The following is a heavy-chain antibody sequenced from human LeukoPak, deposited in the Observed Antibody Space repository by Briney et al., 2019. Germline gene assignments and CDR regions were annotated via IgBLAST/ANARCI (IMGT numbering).Heavy chain of an antibody. J-gene: IGHJ6*03. D-gene: IGHD2-2*01. CDR1: GGSFSGYY. CDR2: TNHSGST. V-gene: IGHV4-34*01. Sequence: SETLSLTCAVYGGSFSGYYWSWIRQPPGKGLEWIGETNHSGSTNYNPSLKSRVTISVDTSKNQFSLKLSSVTAADTAVYYCARARGYCSSTSCRYYYYYYMDVWGKGTTVTVSS. CDR3: ARARGYCSSTSCRYYYYYYMDV.